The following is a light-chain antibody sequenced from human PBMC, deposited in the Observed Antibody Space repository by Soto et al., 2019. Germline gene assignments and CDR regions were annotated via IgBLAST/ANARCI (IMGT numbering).Light chain of an antibody. Sequence: QSVLTQPRSVSGSPGQSVTISCTGTSSDVGGYNYVSWYQHHPGKAPKLMIYDVSQRPSGVPDRFSGSKSGNTASLTISDLQAEDEADYYCCSYAGTYTVYVFGAGTKVTVL. CDR1: SSDVGGYNY. CDR2: DVS. V-gene: IGLV2-11*02. CDR3: CSYAGTYTVYV. J-gene: IGLJ1*01.